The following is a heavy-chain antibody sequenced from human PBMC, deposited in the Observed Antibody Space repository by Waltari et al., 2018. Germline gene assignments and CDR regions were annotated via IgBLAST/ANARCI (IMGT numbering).Heavy chain of an antibody. J-gene: IGHJ3*02. CDR3: ASVYCGGDCYFDAFDI. CDR1: GYSISSGYY. CDR2: IYHSGST. Sequence: QVQLQESGPGLVKPSETLSLTCAVSGYSISSGYYWGWIRQPPGKGLEWIGSIYHSGSTYYNPSLKSRVTISVDTSKNQFSLKLSSVTAADTAVYYCASVYCGGDCYFDAFDIWGQGTMVTVSS. D-gene: IGHD2-21*01. V-gene: IGHV4-38-2*01.